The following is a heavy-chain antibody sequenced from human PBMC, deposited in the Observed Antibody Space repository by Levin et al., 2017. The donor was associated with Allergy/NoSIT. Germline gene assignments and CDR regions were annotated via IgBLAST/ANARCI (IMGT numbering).Heavy chain of an antibody. CDR3: ARETSEGGMDV. Sequence: GESLKISCKASGYTFTSYAMHWVRQAPGQRLEWMGWSNAGNGNTKYSQEFQGRVTITRDTSASTAYMELSSLRSEDMAVYYCARETSEGGMDVWGQGTTVTVSS. J-gene: IGHJ6*02. CDR1: GYTFTSYA. V-gene: IGHV1-3*02. CDR2: SNAGNGNT.